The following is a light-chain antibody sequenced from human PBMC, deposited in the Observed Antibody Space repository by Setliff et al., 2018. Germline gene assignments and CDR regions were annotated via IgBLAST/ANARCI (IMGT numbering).Light chain of an antibody. CDR3: GSYTTSSTCV. CDR2: DVS. CDR1: SSDIGDSNY. J-gene: IGLJ1*01. V-gene: IGLV2-14*01. Sequence: ALAQPASVSGSPGQSITISCTGASSDIGDSNYVSWYQQHPGKAPKLIIYDVSDRPSGVSHRFSGSKSGNTASLTISGLLAEDEADYYCGSYTTSSTCVFGTGTKVTVL.